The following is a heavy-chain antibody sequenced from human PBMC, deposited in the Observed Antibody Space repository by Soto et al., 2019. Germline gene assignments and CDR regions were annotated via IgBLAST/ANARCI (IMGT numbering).Heavy chain of an antibody. Sequence: SVKVSCKASGGTFSSYAISWVRQAPRQGLEWMGGITPIFGTANYAQKFQGRVTITADESTSTAYMELSSLRSEDTAVYYCARGEFGVVTHYYYYGMDVWGQGTTVTVSS. V-gene: IGHV1-69*13. J-gene: IGHJ6*02. D-gene: IGHD3-3*01. CDR2: ITPIFGTA. CDR1: GGTFSSYA. CDR3: ARGEFGVVTHYYYYGMDV.